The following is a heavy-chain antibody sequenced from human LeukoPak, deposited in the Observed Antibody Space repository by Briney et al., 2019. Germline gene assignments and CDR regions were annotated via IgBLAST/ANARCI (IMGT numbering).Heavy chain of an antibody. D-gene: IGHD3-22*01. Sequence: PGGSLRLSCAASGFTLSTYWMSWARQAPGKGLEWVANIKEDGSEKYYVDSVEGRVTISRDNAKNSLYLQMNSLRADDTAVYYCARDHVGHYYDSSGYYFGYWGQGTLVTVSS. CDR3: ARDHVGHYYDSSGYYFGY. CDR2: IKEDGSEK. V-gene: IGHV3-7*05. CDR1: GFTLSTYW. J-gene: IGHJ4*02.